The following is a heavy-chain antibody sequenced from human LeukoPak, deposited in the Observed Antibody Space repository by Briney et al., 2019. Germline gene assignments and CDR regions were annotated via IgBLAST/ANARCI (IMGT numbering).Heavy chain of an antibody. Sequence: PGGSLRLSCAASGFTFSSYAMSWVRQAPGKGLEWVSVITGGGGNTYYADSVKGRFTISRDNSKNTLCLQMNSLRAEDTAVYYCAKERTTVTTLFDYWGQGTLVTVSS. CDR3: AKERTTVTTLFDY. CDR2: ITGGGGNT. V-gene: IGHV3-23*01. D-gene: IGHD4-17*01. J-gene: IGHJ4*02. CDR1: GFTFSSYA.